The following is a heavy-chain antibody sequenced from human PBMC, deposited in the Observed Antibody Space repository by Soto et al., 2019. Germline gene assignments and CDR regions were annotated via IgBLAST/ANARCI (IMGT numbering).Heavy chain of an antibody. CDR2: ISYDGSNK. J-gene: IGHJ4*02. Sequence: GGSLRLSCAASGFTFSSYAMHWVRQAPGKGLEWVAVISYDGSNKYYADSVKGRFTISRDNSKNTLYLQMNSLRAEDTAVYYCARVRIQLWSRGGGFDYWGQGTLVTVSS. V-gene: IGHV3-30-3*01. CDR1: GFTFSSYA. CDR3: ARVRIQLWSRGGGFDY. D-gene: IGHD5-18*01.